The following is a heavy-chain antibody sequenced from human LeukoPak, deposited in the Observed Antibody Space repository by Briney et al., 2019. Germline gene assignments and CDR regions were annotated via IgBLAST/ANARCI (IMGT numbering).Heavy chain of an antibody. J-gene: IGHJ4*02. D-gene: IGHD3-9*01. CDR2: INAGNGNT. Sequence: APVKVSCKASGYTFTSYAMHWVRQAPGQRLEWMGWINAGNGNTKYSQKFQGRVTITRDTSASTAYMELSSLRSEDTAVYYCARGVLRYFDPNGYFDYWGQGTLVTVSS. V-gene: IGHV1-3*01. CDR3: ARGVLRYFDPNGYFDY. CDR1: GYTFTSYA.